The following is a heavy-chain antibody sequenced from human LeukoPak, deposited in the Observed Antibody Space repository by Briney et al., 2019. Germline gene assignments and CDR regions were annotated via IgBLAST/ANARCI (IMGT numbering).Heavy chain of an antibody. Sequence: GGSLRLSCAASGFTFSSYSMNWVRQAPGKGLEWVSSISSSSSYIYYADSVKGRLTISRDNAKNSLYLQMNSLRAEDTAVYYCARDLTWIQLWSLGYWGQGTLVTVSS. J-gene: IGHJ4*02. V-gene: IGHV3-21*01. D-gene: IGHD5-18*01. CDR2: ISSSSSYI. CDR1: GFTFSSYS. CDR3: ARDLTWIQLWSLGY.